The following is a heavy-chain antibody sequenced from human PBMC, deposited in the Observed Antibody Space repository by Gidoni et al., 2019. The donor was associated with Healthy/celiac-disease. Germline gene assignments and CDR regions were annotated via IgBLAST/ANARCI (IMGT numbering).Heavy chain of an antibody. CDR3: ASGSWGGLLGY. Sequence: EVQLVRSGGGLVQPGRSLRLPCAASRFTFSSYWMHWVRQAPGKGLVRVSRINRDESSTSYADSVKGRFTISRDNAKNTLYLQMNSLRAEDTAVYYCASGSWGGLLGYWGQGTLVTVSS. V-gene: IGHV3-74*01. D-gene: IGHD1-26*01. CDR1: RFTFSSYW. J-gene: IGHJ4*02. CDR2: INRDESST.